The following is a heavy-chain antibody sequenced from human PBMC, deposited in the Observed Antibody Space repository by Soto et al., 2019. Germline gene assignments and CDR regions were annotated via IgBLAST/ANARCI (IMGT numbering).Heavy chain of an antibody. J-gene: IGHJ4*02. CDR2: INHSGST. CDR1: GGSFSGYY. D-gene: IGHD2-15*01. Sequence: QVQLQQWGAGLLKPSETLSLTCAVSGGSFSGYYWSWIRQPPGKGLEWIGEINHSGSTNYNPSLKSRVTISVDTSKNQFSLKLSSVTAADPAVYYWARRTHNCSGGSCHRQCFYYWGQGTLVTVAS. CDR3: ARRTHNCSGGSCHRQCFYY. V-gene: IGHV4-34*01.